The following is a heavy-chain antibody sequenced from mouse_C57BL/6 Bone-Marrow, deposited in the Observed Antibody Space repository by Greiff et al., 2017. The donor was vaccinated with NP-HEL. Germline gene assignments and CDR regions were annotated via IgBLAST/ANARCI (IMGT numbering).Heavy chain of an antibody. J-gene: IGHJ4*01. CDR2: IWSGGST. CDR1: GFSLTSYG. CDR3: ASPITTVVVPYAMDY. V-gene: IGHV2-2*01. Sequence: QVQLQQSGPGLVQPSQSLSITCTVSGFSLTSYGVHWVRQSPGKGLEWLGVIWSGGSTDYNAAFISRLSISKDNSKSQVFFKMNSLQADDTAIYYCASPITTVVVPYAMDYWGQGTSVTVSS. D-gene: IGHD1-1*01.